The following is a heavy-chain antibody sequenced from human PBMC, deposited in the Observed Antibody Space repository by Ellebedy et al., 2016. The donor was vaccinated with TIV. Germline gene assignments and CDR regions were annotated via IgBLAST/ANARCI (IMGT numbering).Heavy chain of an antibody. CDR3: ASSRYHYYLGNTIFAY. D-gene: IGHD3-10*01. J-gene: IGHJ4*02. Sequence: GESLKISCAASGFTFSSYAMSWVRQAPGQGLEWVSGINANGVSIAYADSVKGRFTISRDNSKDTLFLQMNSLRAEDTAVYYCASSRYHYYLGNTIFAYWGQGAWSPSPQ. CDR2: INANGVSI. V-gene: IGHV3-23*01. CDR1: GFTFSSYA.